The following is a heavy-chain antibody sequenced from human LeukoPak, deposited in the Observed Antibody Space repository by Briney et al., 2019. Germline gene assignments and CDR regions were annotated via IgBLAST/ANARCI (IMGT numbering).Heavy chain of an antibody. CDR3: ARDFSSDWYTNYYYYYMDV. Sequence: GASVKVSCKSSGYTFTSYGISWVRQAPGQGLEWMGWISAYNGDTNYAQKLQGRVTMTTDTSTSTAYMELRSLRSDDTAVYYCARDFSSDWYTNYYYYYMDVWGKGTTVTVSS. CDR1: GYTFTSYG. D-gene: IGHD6-19*01. CDR2: ISAYNGDT. J-gene: IGHJ6*03. V-gene: IGHV1-18*01.